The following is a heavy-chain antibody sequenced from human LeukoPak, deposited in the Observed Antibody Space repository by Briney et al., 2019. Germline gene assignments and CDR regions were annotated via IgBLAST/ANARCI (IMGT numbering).Heavy chain of an antibody. CDR3: ARKEVAYYDNV. V-gene: IGHV3-66*01. Sequence: GGSLRLSCAASGFTVSSNYMSWVRQAPGKGLEWVSVIYSGGTTYYADSVKGRFTISRDNSKNTLYLQMNSLRVEDTAVYYCARKEVAYYDNVWGQGTPVTVSS. CDR2: IYSGGTT. CDR1: GFTVSSNY. J-gene: IGHJ4*02. D-gene: IGHD3-22*01.